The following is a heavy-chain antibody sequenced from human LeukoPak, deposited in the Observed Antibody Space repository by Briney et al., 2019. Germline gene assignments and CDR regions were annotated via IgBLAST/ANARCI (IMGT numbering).Heavy chain of an antibody. CDR1: GYTFNSHG. Sequence: ASVKVSCKASGYTFNSHGITWVRQAPGQGLEWMGWISAYNGNTNYAQKLQGRVTMTTDTSTSTAYMELRSLRSDDTAVYYCARVGVWFGELLPDYWGQGTLVTVSS. V-gene: IGHV1-18*01. CDR3: ARVGVWFGELLPDY. D-gene: IGHD3-10*01. J-gene: IGHJ4*02. CDR2: ISAYNGNT.